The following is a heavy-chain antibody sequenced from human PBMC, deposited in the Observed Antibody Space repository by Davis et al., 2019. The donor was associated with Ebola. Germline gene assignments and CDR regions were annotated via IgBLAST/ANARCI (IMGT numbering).Heavy chain of an antibody. D-gene: IGHD3-16*01. Sequence: SETLSLTCTVSDYSISNSYYWGWIRQPPGKGLEWIGSIYDSGTPDYNPSLKSRATISVDTSKNQFSLKLSSVTAADTAVYYCARFNSWGYSWFDPWGQGTLVTVSS. CDR3: ARFNSWGYSWFDP. CDR1: DYSISNSYY. V-gene: IGHV4-38-2*02. J-gene: IGHJ5*02. CDR2: IYDSGTP.